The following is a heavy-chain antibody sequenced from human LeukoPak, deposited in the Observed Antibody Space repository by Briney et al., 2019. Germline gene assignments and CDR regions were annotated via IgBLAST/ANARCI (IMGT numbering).Heavy chain of an antibody. Sequence: SETLSLTCTVSGGSISSGGYYWSWIRQHPGKGLEWIGYIYYSGSTYYNPSLRSRVTISVDTSKNQFSLKLSSVTAADTAVYYCASGVGATTPDFDYWGQGTLVTVSS. CDR1: GGSISSGGYY. J-gene: IGHJ4*02. CDR3: ASGVGATTPDFDY. CDR2: IYYSGST. D-gene: IGHD1-26*01. V-gene: IGHV4-31*03.